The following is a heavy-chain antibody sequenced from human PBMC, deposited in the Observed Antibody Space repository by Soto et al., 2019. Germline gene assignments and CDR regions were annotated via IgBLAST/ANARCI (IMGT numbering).Heavy chain of an antibody. D-gene: IGHD2-2*01. J-gene: IGHJ6*02. CDR3: VRSVPAATWQYSGMDV. V-gene: IGHV4-4*02. Sequence: QVRLQEAGPGLVEPSGTLSLTCAVSGDSVISSSCWSWVRQAPGKGLERIGEIYHSGTFNYNPSLASRVSVSVDKSRNQLSLNLKSVTAADTAVYYCVRSVPAATWQYSGMDVWGQGTTVTVSS. CDR2: IYHSGTF. CDR1: GDSVISSSC.